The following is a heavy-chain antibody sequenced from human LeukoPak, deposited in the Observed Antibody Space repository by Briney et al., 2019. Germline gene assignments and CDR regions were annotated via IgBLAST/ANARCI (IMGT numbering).Heavy chain of an antibody. Sequence: GGSLRLSCAASGFTFSSYGMSWVRQAPGKGLEWVSAISGSGGSTYYADSVKGRFTISRDNSKNTLYLQMNSLRAEDTAVYYCAKTRGYCSSTSCYYLDYWGQGTLVTVSS. CDR1: GFTFSSYG. D-gene: IGHD2-2*01. V-gene: IGHV3-23*01. CDR3: AKTRGYCSSTSCYYLDY. CDR2: ISGSGGST. J-gene: IGHJ4*02.